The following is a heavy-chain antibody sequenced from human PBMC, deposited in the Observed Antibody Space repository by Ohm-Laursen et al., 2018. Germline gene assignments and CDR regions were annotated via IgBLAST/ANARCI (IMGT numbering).Heavy chain of an antibody. CDR2: IWYDGSNK. D-gene: IGHD6-13*01. CDR1: GFTFSSYG. V-gene: IGHV3-33*03. Sequence: SLRLSCAASGFTFSSYGMHWVRQAPGKGLEWVAVIWYDGSNKYYADSVKGRFTISRDNAKNSLFLQMNSLRAEDTALYYCAKDQHGDSSSWYVDSWGQGTLVTVSS. J-gene: IGHJ4*02. CDR3: AKDQHGDSSSWYVDS.